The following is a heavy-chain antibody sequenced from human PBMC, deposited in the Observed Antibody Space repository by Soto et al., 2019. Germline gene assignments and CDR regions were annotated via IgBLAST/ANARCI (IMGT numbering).Heavy chain of an antibody. CDR2: INHSGST. CDR1: GGSSSGYY. V-gene: IGHV4-34*01. D-gene: IGHD6-6*01. J-gene: IGHJ6*02. Sequence: PSETLSLTCAVYGGSSSGYYWSWIRQPPGKGLEWIGEINHSGSTNYNPSLKSRVTISVDTSKNQFSLKLSSVTAADTAVYYCARGLLAARGYYYGMDVWGQGTTVTVSS. CDR3: ARGLLAARGYYYGMDV.